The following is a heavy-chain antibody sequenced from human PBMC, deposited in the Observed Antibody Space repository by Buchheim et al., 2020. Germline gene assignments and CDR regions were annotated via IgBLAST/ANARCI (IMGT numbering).Heavy chain of an antibody. CDR1: GDSISSIYW. J-gene: IGHJ2*01. CDR2: IYPSGTT. CDR3: ATRGEDDIP. Sequence: QVRLQESGPGLVKPSGTLSLTCFVSGDSISSIYWWTWVRQAPGKGLEWIGEIYPSGTTNYNPSLKGRITISMDQANNRLPLNLKSMTAADTAVYYCATRGEDDIPWGRG. D-gene: IGHD2-15*01. V-gene: IGHV4-4*02.